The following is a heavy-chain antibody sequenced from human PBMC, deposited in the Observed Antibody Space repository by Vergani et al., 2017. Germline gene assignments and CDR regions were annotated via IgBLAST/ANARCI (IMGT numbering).Heavy chain of an antibody. J-gene: IGHJ3*01. CDR2: IYSGGST. CDR1: GFTVSSNY. Sequence: EVQLVESGGGLVQPGGSLRLSCAASGFTVSSNYMSWVRQAPGKGLEWVSVIYSGGSTYYADSVKGRFTISRDNSKNTLYLQMNSLRAEDTAIYFCARRSGGYYSGGKVHPLRTAFDVWGHGTVVTVSS. D-gene: IGHD2-15*01. CDR3: ARRSGGYYSGGKVHPLRTAFDV. V-gene: IGHV3-66*02.